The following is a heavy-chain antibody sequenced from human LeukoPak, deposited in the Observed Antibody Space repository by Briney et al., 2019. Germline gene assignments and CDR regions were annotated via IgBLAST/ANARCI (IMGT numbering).Heavy chain of an antibody. J-gene: IGHJ6*03. Sequence: GGSLRLSCAASGFTFSSYGMHWVRQVSGKGLEWVGRIRSKANSYATAHAASVKGRFTISRDDSKNTAYLQTNSLKTEDTAVYYCTRDQYYDSSANGYMDVWGKGTTVTVSS. V-gene: IGHV3-73*01. CDR2: IRSKANSYAT. CDR1: GFTFSSYG. CDR3: TRDQYYDSSANGYMDV. D-gene: IGHD3-22*01.